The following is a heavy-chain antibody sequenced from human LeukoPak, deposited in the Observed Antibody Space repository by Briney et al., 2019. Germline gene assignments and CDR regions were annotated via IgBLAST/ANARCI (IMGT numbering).Heavy chain of an antibody. D-gene: IGHD1-20*01. V-gene: IGHV1-69*06. CDR1: GGTFSSYA. Sequence: GSSVKVSYKASGGTFSSYAISWVRQAPGQGLEWMGGIIPIFGTANYAQKFQGRVTITADKSTSTAYMELSSLRSEDTAVYYCASAAYNWNDPYFDYWGQGTLVTVSS. CDR3: ASAAYNWNDPYFDY. J-gene: IGHJ4*02. CDR2: IIPIFGTA.